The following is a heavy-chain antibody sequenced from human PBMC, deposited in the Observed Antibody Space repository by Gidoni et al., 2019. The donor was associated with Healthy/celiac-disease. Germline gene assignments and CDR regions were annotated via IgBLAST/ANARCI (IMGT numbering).Heavy chain of an antibody. D-gene: IGHD6-19*01. Sequence: QVQLVQSRAEVKKPGSSVKVSCKASGDTFSSYTISWVRQAPGQGLEWLGGIIPIFGTANYAQKFQGRVTITADESTSTAYMELSSLRSEDTAVYYCVDTPVAGSGYYFDYWGQGTLVTVSS. CDR1: GDTFSSYT. CDR2: IIPIFGTA. J-gene: IGHJ4*02. V-gene: IGHV1-69*01. CDR3: VDTPVAGSGYYFDY.